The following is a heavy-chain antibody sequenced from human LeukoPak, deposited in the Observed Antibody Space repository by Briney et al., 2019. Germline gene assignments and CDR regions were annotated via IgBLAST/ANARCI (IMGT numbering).Heavy chain of an antibody. Sequence: GGSLRPSCAASGFTFSGSAMHWVRQASGKGLEWVGRIRSKVNSYATAYAASVKGRFTIPRDDSKNTAYLQMNSLKTEDTAVYYCTRQEGYGGSRDWGQGTLVTVSS. J-gene: IGHJ4*02. D-gene: IGHD2-15*01. CDR2: IRSKVNSYAT. CDR1: GFTFSGSA. CDR3: TRQEGYGGSRD. V-gene: IGHV3-73*01.